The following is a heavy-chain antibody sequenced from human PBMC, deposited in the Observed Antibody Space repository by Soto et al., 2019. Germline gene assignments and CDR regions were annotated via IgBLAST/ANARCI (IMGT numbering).Heavy chain of an antibody. J-gene: IGHJ4*02. CDR2: ISAYNGNT. CDR1: GYTFTSYG. CDR3: ARDARYSSSYGDY. V-gene: IGHV1-18*01. Sequence: QVQLVQSGAEVKKPGASVKVSCKASGYTFTSYGISWVRQAPGQGLEWMGWISAYNGNTNYAQKLQGRVTMTPDTSTSTAYVELRSLRSDDTEVYYCARDARYSSSYGDYWGQGTLVTVSS. D-gene: IGHD6-13*01.